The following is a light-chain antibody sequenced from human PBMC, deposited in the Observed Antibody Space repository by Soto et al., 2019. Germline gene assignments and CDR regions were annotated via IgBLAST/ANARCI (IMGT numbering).Light chain of an antibody. CDR1: SSNIGAGYD. CDR3: QSYDSSLSGSV. J-gene: IGLJ2*01. V-gene: IGLV1-40*01. Sequence: QSVLTQPPSVSGARGQRVTISCTGSSSNIGAGYDVHWYQQLPGTAPKLLIYGNSNRPSGVPDRFSGSKSGTSASLAITGLQAEDEADYYCQSYDSSLSGSVFGGGTQLTVL. CDR2: GNS.